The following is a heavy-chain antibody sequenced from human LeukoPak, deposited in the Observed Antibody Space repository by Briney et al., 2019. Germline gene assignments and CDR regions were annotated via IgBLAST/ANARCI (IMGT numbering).Heavy chain of an antibody. CDR3: AKRGVVIRVILVGFHKEAYYFDS. J-gene: IGHJ4*02. CDR2: ISGSGGGT. D-gene: IGHD3-22*01. Sequence: PGGSLRLSCAVSGITLSNYGMSWVRQAPGKGLEWVAGISGSGGGTNYADSVKGRFTVSRDNPKNTLYLQMNSLRAEDTAVYFCAKRGVVIRVILVGFHKEAYYFDSWGQVALVTVSS. CDR1: GITLSNYG. V-gene: IGHV3-23*01.